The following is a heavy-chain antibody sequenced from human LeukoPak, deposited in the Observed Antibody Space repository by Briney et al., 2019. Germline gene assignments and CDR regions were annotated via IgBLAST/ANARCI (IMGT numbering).Heavy chain of an antibody. J-gene: IGHJ4*02. Sequence: SETLSLTCTVSGDSITTSSNYWGWIRQLPGKGLEWIGSVYRSGSSYYNPSLNNRVSISVDTSKNQFTLNLTSVTAADTAVYYCARRGTSGWAYYFDFWGQGSLLTGSS. CDR2: VYRSGSS. D-gene: IGHD6-19*01. CDR1: GDSITTSSNY. V-gene: IGHV4-39*01. CDR3: ARRGTSGWAYYFDF.